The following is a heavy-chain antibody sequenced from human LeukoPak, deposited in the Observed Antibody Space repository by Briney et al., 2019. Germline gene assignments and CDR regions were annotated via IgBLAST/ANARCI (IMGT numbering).Heavy chain of an antibody. CDR3: ARALYCTNGVCYTGFDY. D-gene: IGHD2-8*01. CDR2: INPNSGGT. CDR1: GYTFTGYY. J-gene: IGHJ4*02. Sequence: ASVKVSCKASGYTFTGYYMHWVRQAPGQGLEWMVWINPNSGGTNYAQKFQGRVTMTRDTSISTAYMELSRLRSDDTAVYYCARALYCTNGVCYTGFDYWGQGTLVTVSS. V-gene: IGHV1-2*02.